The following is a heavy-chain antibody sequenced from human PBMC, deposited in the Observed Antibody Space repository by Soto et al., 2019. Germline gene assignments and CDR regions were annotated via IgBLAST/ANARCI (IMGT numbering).Heavy chain of an antibody. CDR1: GFTVSSNY. J-gene: IGHJ6*02. Sequence: GGSLRLSCAASGFTVSSNYMSWVRQAPGKGLEWVSVIYSGGSTNYADSVKGRFTISRHNSKNTLYLQMSSLRAEDTAVYYCARCEQWDADYGMDVWGQGTTVTVSS. CDR3: ARCEQWDADYGMDV. V-gene: IGHV3-53*04. CDR2: IYSGGST. D-gene: IGHD6-19*01.